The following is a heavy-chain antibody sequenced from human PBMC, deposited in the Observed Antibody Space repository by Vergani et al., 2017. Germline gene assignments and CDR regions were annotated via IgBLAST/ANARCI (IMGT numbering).Heavy chain of an antibody. Sequence: QVQLVQSGAEVKKPGASVKVSCKASGGTFSSYAISWVRQAPGQGLEWMGRIIPILGIANYAQKFQGRVTMTRDTSISTAYMELSRLRSDDTAVYYCARDVEMATKGVTYYFYYWGQGTLVTVSS. D-gene: IGHD5-24*01. CDR3: ARDVEMATKGVTYYFYY. J-gene: IGHJ4*02. CDR1: GGTFSSYA. V-gene: IGHV1-69*04. CDR2: IIPILGIA.